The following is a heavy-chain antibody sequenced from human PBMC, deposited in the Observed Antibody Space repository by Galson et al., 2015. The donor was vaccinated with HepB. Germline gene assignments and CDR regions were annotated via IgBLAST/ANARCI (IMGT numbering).Heavy chain of an antibody. CDR2: VGSAGDT. J-gene: IGHJ6*03. Sequence: SLRLSCAASGYVFRDFDIHWVRQVMGKGLEWVSAVGSAGDTFYADSVKGRFTISREDAKNSVYLHMNNVRAVGTAVYYCARERPVTTGGLGYLDVWGKGTTVIVSS. D-gene: IGHD4-17*01. CDR3: ARERPVTTGGLGYLDV. V-gene: IGHV3-13*01. CDR1: GYVFRDFD.